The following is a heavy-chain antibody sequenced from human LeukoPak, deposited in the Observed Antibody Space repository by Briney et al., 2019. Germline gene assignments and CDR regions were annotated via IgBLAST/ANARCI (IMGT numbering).Heavy chain of an antibody. J-gene: IGHJ4*02. CDR3: AKDLSTLVRGVMGIFDS. CDR2: VPYDGSNK. V-gene: IGHV3-30*18. Sequence: GGSLRLSCAASGFTFRSHGMHWVRQAPGKGLEWVAVVPYDGSNKYYADSVGGRFTISRDNSKTTLYLQMNSLRAEDTAFYYCAKDLSTLVRGVMGIFDSWGQGTLVTVSS. CDR1: GFTFRSHG. D-gene: IGHD3-10*01.